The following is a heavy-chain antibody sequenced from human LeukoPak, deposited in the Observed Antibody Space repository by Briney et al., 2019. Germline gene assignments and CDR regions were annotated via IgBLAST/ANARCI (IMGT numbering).Heavy chain of an antibody. V-gene: IGHV3-33*08. CDR2: IWYDGSNK. D-gene: IGHD4-17*01. CDR3: AREPDYGDYFDY. J-gene: IGHJ4*02. Sequence: PGRSLRLSCAASGFTFSSYAMHWVRQAPGKGLEWVAVIWYDGSNKYYADSVKGRFTISRDNSKNTLYLQMNSLRAEDTAVYYCAREPDYGDYFDYWGQGTLVTVSS. CDR1: GFTFSSYA.